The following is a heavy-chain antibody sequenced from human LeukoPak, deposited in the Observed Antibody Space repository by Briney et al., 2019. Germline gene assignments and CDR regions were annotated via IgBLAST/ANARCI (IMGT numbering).Heavy chain of an antibody. J-gene: IGHJ3*02. CDR2: ISSSSSYI. D-gene: IGHD4-17*01. CDR3: ARWVTTGIGAFDI. Sequence: PGGSLRLSCAASGFTFSSYSMNWVRQAPGKGLEWVSSISSSSSYIYYADSVKGRFTISRDNAKNSLYLQMNSLRAEDTAVYYCARWVTTGIGAFDIWGQGTMVTVSS. V-gene: IGHV3-21*01. CDR1: GFTFSSYS.